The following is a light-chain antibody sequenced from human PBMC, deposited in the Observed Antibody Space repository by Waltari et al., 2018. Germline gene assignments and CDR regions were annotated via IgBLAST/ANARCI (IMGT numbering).Light chain of an antibody. CDR2: GAS. J-gene: IGKJ1*01. CDR1: QSVTRA. CDR3: QHYLRLPVT. V-gene: IGKV3-20*01. Sequence: ELVLTQSPGTLSLSPGESATLSCRTSQSVTRALAWYQQKPGQAPRLLIDGASNRATGIPDRFSGSGSGTDFSLTISSLEPEDFAVYYCQHYLRLPVTFGQGTKVEVK.